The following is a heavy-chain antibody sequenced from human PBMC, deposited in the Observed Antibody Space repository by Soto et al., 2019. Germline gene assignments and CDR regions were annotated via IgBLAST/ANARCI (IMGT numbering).Heavy chain of an antibody. D-gene: IGHD6-19*01. CDR3: ARGTGYSSGWYTEWFDP. CDR1: GDSVSSNSAA. V-gene: IGHV6-1*01. Sequence: PSQTLSLTCXISGDSVSSNSAAWNWIRQSPSRGLEWLGRTYYRSKWYNDYAVSVKSRITINPDTSKNQFSLQLNSVTPEDTAVYYCARGTGYSSGWYTEWFDPWGQGTLVTVSS. CDR2: TYYRSKWYN. J-gene: IGHJ5*02.